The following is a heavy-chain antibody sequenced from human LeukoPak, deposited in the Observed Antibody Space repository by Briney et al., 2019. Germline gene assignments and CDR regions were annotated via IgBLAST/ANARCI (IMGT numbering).Heavy chain of an antibody. CDR1: GFTFSSYP. CDR2: ISGNSGAT. J-gene: IGHJ4*02. D-gene: IGHD4-11*01. V-gene: IGHV3-23*01. Sequence: GGTLRLSCATSGFTFSSYPMSWVRQAPGRGLEWVSVISGNSGATYYADSVKGRFTISRDNAKNTVYLQMNNLRGEDTALYYCSKAGDTNYYRHGDYWGQGTLVIVSS. CDR3: SKAGDTNYYRHGDY.